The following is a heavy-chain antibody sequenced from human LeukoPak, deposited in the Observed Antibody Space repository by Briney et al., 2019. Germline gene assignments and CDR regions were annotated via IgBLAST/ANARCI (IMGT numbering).Heavy chain of an antibody. V-gene: IGHV3-30-3*01. D-gene: IGHD2-2*01. J-gene: IGHJ4*02. CDR2: IAYDGGTK. Sequence: GGSLRLSCAAPGFTFSSYAMHWVRQAPGKGLEWVAVIAYDGGTKYYADSVKGRFTISRDNSKNTLYLEMNSLRAEDAAVYYCARVGSPGYCSSTSCFQDYWGQGTLVTVSS. CDR3: ARVGSPGYCSSTSCFQDY. CDR1: GFTFSSYA.